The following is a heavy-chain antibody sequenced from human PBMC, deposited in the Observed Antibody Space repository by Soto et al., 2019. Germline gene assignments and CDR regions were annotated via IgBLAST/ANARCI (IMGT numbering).Heavy chain of an antibody. CDR1: GYSFTSYW. D-gene: IGHD2-8*01. Sequence: PGESLKISCKGSGYSFTSYWIGWVRQMPGKGLEWMGIIYPGDSDTRYSPSFQGQVTISADKSISTAYLQWSSLEASDTAMYYCARHGRLGYCTNGVCYPPPNYYYYGMDVWGQGTTVTVSS. V-gene: IGHV5-51*01. CDR3: ARHGRLGYCTNGVCYPPPNYYYYGMDV. J-gene: IGHJ6*02. CDR2: IYPGDSDT.